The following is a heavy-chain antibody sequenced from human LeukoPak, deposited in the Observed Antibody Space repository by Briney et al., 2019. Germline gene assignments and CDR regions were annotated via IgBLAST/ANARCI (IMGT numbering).Heavy chain of an antibody. Sequence: PSETLSLTCAVYGGSFSGYYWSWIRQPPGKGLEWIGEINRSGSTNYNPSLKSRVTISVDTSKNQFSLKLSSVTAADTAVYYCARHPPSGYYHWFDPWGQGTLVTVSS. CDR3: ARHPPSGYYHWFDP. J-gene: IGHJ5*02. V-gene: IGHV4-34*01. CDR1: GGSFSGYY. CDR2: INRSGST. D-gene: IGHD3-3*01.